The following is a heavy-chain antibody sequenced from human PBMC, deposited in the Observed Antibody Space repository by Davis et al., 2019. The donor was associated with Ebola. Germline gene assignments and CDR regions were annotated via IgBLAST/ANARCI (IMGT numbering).Heavy chain of an antibody. CDR2: IYPGDSDT. CDR1: GSSFTSYW. J-gene: IGHJ4*02. Sequence: GGSLRLSCKGSGSSFTSYWIGWVRQMPGKGLEWMGIIYPGDSDTRYSPSFQGQVTISADKSISTAYLQWSSLKASDTAMYYCARHVIASSSSGYYGHFDYWGQGTLVTVSS. V-gene: IGHV5-51*01. CDR3: ARHVIASSSSGYYGHFDY. D-gene: IGHD3-22*01.